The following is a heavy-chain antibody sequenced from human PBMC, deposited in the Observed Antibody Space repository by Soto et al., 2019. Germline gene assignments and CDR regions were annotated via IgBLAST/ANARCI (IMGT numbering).Heavy chain of an antibody. J-gene: IGHJ4*02. CDR3: AKDNYPYYYDSSGYYPFDY. V-gene: IGHV3-23*01. CDR1: GFTFSSYA. D-gene: IGHD3-22*01. CDR2: ISGSGGST. Sequence: GGSLRLSCAASGFTFSSYAMSWVRQAPGKGLEWVSAISGSGGSTYYADSVKGRFTISRDNSKNTLYLQMNSLRAEDTAVYYCAKDNYPYYYDSSGYYPFDYWGQGTLVTVSS.